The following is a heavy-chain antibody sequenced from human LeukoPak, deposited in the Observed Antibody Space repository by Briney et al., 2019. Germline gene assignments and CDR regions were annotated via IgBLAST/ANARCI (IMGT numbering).Heavy chain of an antibody. D-gene: IGHD3-16*02. J-gene: IGHJ4*02. Sequence: PSETLSLTCAVYGGSFSGYYWSWIRQPPGKGLEWIGEINHSGSTNYNPSLKSRVTISVDTSENQFSLKLSSVTAADTAVYYCARDYDYVWGSYRPYFDYWGQGTLVTVSS. CDR3: ARDYDYVWGSYRPYFDY. CDR2: INHSGST. CDR1: GGSFSGYY. V-gene: IGHV4-34*01.